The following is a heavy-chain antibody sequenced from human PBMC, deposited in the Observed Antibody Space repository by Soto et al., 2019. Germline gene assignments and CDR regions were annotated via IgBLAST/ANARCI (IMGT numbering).Heavy chain of an antibody. Sequence: SEILSLTCSVSGGSIRSGDYYWSWIRQPPGKGLEWIGYIYYSGSTYYNPSLKSRVTISVDTSKNQFSLKLSSVTAADTAVYYCARATSDSRYNWKLDYWGQGTLVTVSS. D-gene: IGHD1-20*01. V-gene: IGHV4-30-4*01. CDR2: IYYSGST. CDR1: GGSIRSGDYY. CDR3: ARATSDSRYNWKLDY. J-gene: IGHJ4*02.